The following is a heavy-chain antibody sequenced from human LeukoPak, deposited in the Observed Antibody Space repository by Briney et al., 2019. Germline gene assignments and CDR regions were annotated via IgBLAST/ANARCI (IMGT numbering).Heavy chain of an antibody. J-gene: IGHJ4*02. D-gene: IGHD2-2*01. V-gene: IGHV3-53*01. CDR1: GFTVSTYY. CDR3: ARGLGYCTSTTCLLPFDY. Sequence: GGSLRLSCAASGFTVSTYYMTWVRQAPGKGLECVSVIYSGGSTYYADSVKGRSTVSRDNSKNTLYLQMNSLRAEDTAMYYCARGLGYCTSTTCLLPFDYWGQGTLVTVSS. CDR2: IYSGGST.